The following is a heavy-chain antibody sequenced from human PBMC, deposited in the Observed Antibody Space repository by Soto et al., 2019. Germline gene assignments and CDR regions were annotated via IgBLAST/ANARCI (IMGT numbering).Heavy chain of an antibody. V-gene: IGHV1-69*01. CDR2: IIPIFGTA. D-gene: IGHD6-19*01. Sequence: QVQLVQSGAEVKKPGSSVKVSCKASGGTFSSYAISWVRQAPGQGLEWMGGIIPIFGTANYAQKFQGRVTITADESTSTAYMELSSLRSEDTAVYYCARGKRSSGWYVGYYYYGMDVWGQGTTVTVSS. CDR1: GGTFSSYA. CDR3: ARGKRSSGWYVGYYYYGMDV. J-gene: IGHJ6*02.